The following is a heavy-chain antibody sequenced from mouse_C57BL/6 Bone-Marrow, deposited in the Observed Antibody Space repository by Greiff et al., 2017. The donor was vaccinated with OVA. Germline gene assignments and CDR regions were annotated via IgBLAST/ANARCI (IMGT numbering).Heavy chain of an antibody. V-gene: IGHV5-17*01. D-gene: IGHD2-1*01. CDR3: ARGGNNYVNTIVYLAY. Sequence: EVKLMESGGGLVKPGGSLKLSCAASGFTFSDYGMHWVRQAPEKGLEWVAYISSGSSTIYYADTVKGRFTISRDNAKNTLFLQMTSLRSEATAMYYVARGGNNYVNTIVYLAYWGQAPLSQSPQ. CDR1: GFTFSDYG. J-gene: IGHJ2*01. CDR2: ISSGSSTI.